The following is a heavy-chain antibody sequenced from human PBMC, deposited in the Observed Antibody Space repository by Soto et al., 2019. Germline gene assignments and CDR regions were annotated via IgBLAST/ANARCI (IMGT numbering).Heavy chain of an antibody. CDR1: GGTFSSYA. V-gene: IGHV1-69*01. J-gene: IGHJ4*02. CDR3: AREVRYYDILTGRRGFDY. D-gene: IGHD3-9*01. CDR2: IIPIFGTA. Sequence: QVQLVQSGAEVKKPGSSVKVSCKASGGTFSSYAISWVRQAPGQGLEWMGGIIPIFGTANYAQKFQGRVTITADESTSTAYMELSSLRSEDTAVYYCAREVRYYDILTGRRGFDYWGLGTLVTVSS.